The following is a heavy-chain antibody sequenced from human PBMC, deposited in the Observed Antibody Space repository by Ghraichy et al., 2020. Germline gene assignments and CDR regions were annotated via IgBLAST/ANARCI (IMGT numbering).Heavy chain of an antibody. Sequence: SETLSLTCAVYGGSFSGYYWSWIRQPPGKGLEWIGEINHSGSTNYNPSLKSRVTISVDTSKNQFSLKLSSVTAADTAVYYCARSASYGSGSYYKTPYTKGFYFDYWGQGTLVTVSS. CDR3: ARSASYGSGSYYKTPYTKGFYFDY. J-gene: IGHJ4*02. CDR1: GGSFSGYY. D-gene: IGHD3-10*01. CDR2: INHSGST. V-gene: IGHV4-34*01.